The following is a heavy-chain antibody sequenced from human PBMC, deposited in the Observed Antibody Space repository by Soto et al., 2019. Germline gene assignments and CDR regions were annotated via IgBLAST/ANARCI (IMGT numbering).Heavy chain of an antibody. CDR1: GFTFDDYA. V-gene: IGHV3-43D*03. Sequence: GGSLRLSCAASGFTFDDYAMHWVRQAPGKGLEWVSLISWDGGSNYYADSVKGRFTISRDNSKNSLYLQMNSLRAEDTALYYCAKVGSSSYYYGMDVWGQGTTVTVSS. CDR3: AKVGSSSYYYGMDV. D-gene: IGHD6-13*01. J-gene: IGHJ6*02. CDR2: ISWDGGSN.